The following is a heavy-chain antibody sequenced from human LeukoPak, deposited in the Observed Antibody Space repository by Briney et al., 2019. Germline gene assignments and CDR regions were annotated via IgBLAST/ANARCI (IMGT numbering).Heavy chain of an antibody. CDR1: GFAFSSNW. D-gene: IGHD6-13*01. V-gene: IGHV3-74*01. CDR3: VRGQATAWGLDY. CDR2: ISTDARTI. J-gene: IGHJ4*02. Sequence: PGGSVRLSCAASGFAFSSNWMHWVRQAPGKGLVWVSHISTDARTITYAAFVKGRFTISRDNAKNTLYLQMNSLRAEDTALYYCVRGQATAWGLDYWGQGTLVTVSS.